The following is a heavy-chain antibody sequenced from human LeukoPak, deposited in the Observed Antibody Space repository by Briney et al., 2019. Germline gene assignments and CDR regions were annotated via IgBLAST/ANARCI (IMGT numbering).Heavy chain of an antibody. D-gene: IGHD2-2*01. Sequence: GASVKVSCKASGYTFTSYDINWVRQATGQGLEWMGWMNPNSGNTGYAQKFQGRVTMTRNTSISTAYMELSSLRSEDTAVYYCARGRGDRIVVPAAISPYNWFDPWGQGTLVTVSS. J-gene: IGHJ5*02. V-gene: IGHV1-8*01. CDR2: MNPNSGNT. CDR1: GYTFTSYD. CDR3: ARGRGDRIVVPAAISPYNWFDP.